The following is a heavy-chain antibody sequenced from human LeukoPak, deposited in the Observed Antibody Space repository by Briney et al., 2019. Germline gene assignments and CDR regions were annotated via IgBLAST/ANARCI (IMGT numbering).Heavy chain of an antibody. CDR3: ASTPSTVVTPGAFDI. Sequence: ASVKVSCKASGYTFTSYGISWVRQAPGQGLEWMGWISAYNGNTNYAQKLQGRVTMTTDTSTSTAYMELRSLRSDDTAVYYCASTPSTVVTPGAFDIWGQGTMVTVSS. D-gene: IGHD4-23*01. V-gene: IGHV1-18*01. CDR1: GYTFTSYG. J-gene: IGHJ3*02. CDR2: ISAYNGNT.